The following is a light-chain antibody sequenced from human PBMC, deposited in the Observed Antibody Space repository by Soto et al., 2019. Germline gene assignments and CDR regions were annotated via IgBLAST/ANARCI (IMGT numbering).Light chain of an antibody. Sequence: EIVLTQSPGTLSLFPGERATLSCRASQSVSSSYLAWYQQKPGQAPRLLIYGASSRATGIPDSFSGSGSGTDFPLTISRLEAEDFAVYYCQQYGSSSYTFGQGTKLEIK. J-gene: IGKJ2*01. CDR1: QSVSSSY. V-gene: IGKV3-20*01. CDR3: QQYGSSSYT. CDR2: GAS.